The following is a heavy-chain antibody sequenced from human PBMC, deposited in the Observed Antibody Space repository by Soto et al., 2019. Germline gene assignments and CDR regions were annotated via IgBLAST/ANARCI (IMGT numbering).Heavy chain of an antibody. CDR1: GFTFSTSA. V-gene: IGHV3-30*03. CDR3: ARAGGDY. J-gene: IGHJ4*02. Sequence: QVQLVESGGGVVQPGMSQRLSCAASGFTFSTSAMHWVRQTTDKGLEWVAMISFDGGNTFYADFVKGRFTISRDNRKNTVYLQMHTLRLEDTAVYFCARAGGDYWGRGTLVIVSS. CDR2: ISFDGGNT.